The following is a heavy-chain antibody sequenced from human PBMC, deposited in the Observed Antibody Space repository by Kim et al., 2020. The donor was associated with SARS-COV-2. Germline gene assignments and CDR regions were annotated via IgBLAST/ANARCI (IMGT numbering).Heavy chain of an antibody. D-gene: IGHD4-17*01. CDR3: AKAIDYSFAFDI. V-gene: IGHV3-23*03. J-gene: IGHJ3*02. Sequence: YADPVKGPFTNSRDNSKHTLYLQMNSLRAEDTAVYYCAKAIDYSFAFDIWGQGTMVTVSS.